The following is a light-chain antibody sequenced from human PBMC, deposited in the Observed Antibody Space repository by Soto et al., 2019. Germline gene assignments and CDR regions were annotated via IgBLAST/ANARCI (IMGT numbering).Light chain of an antibody. CDR3: QQYGSSMET. Sequence: EMVLTQSPGTLSLSPGERATLSCRASQSVSSTYLAWYQQKPGQAPRLLIYGASRRATGIPDRFSGSGSGTDFTLTISRLEPEDFAVYYCQQYGSSMETFGQGTKVEIK. CDR2: GAS. V-gene: IGKV3-20*01. CDR1: QSVSSTY. J-gene: IGKJ1*01.